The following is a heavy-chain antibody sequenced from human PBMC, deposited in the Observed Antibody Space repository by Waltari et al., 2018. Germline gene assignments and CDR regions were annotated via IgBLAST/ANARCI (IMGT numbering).Heavy chain of an antibody. CDR2: MYYSGST. CDR3: VRHARTTSGGKHFDH. V-gene: IGHV4-39*01. J-gene: IGHJ4*02. D-gene: IGHD2-15*01. Sequence: QLQLQESGPGLVKASETLSLTCTVSGDFIRSSSYYMAWVRQHPGNALALIGNMYYSGSTYYNPSLKSRVTISGDTSKSQFSLKLSSVTAADTSMYYCVRHARTTSGGKHFDHWGQGMLVTVSP. CDR1: GDFIRSSSYY.